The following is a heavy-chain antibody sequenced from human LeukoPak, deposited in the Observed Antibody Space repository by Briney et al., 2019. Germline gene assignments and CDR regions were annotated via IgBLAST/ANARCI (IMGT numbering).Heavy chain of an antibody. V-gene: IGHV1-69*06. CDR3: ASVVPETITIFGVISES. Sequence: ASVKVSCKASGGTFSSYAISWVRQAPGQGLEWMGGIIPIFGTANYAQKFQGRVTITADKSTNTAYMELSSLRSEDTAVYYCASVVPETITIFGVISESWGQGTLVTVSS. CDR1: GGTFSSYA. D-gene: IGHD3-3*01. J-gene: IGHJ5*02. CDR2: IIPIFGTA.